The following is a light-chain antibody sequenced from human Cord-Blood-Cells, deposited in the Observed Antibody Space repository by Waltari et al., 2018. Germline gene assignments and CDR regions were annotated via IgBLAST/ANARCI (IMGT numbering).Light chain of an antibody. CDR2: KAS. CDR3: QQYNSPMYT. J-gene: IGKJ2*01. CDR1: QSISSW. Sequence: DIQMTKSPSTLSASVGDRATITCRASQSISSWLPWYQQKPGKAPKLLIYKASSLESGVPSRFSGSASGTEFTLTISSLQPDDFATYYCQQYNSPMYTFGQGTKLEIK. V-gene: IGKV1-5*03.